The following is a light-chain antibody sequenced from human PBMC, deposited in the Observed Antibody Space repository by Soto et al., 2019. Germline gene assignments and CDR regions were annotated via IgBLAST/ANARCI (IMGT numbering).Light chain of an antibody. V-gene: IGLV1-40*01. CDR1: SSNIGAGYD. CDR3: QSFDRRLSHVV. CDR2: VSS. Sequence: QAVVTQPPSVSGAPGQTITIPCTGSSSNIGAGYDVNWYQQRPGAAPKLLIYVSSHRPSGVPDRFSGSKSGTAASLAITGLQAEDEADYYCQSFDRRLSHVVFGGGTQLTVL. J-gene: IGLJ2*01.